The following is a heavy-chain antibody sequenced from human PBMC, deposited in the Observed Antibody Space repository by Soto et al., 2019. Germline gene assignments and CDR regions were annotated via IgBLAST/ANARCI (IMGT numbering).Heavy chain of an antibody. J-gene: IGHJ4*02. CDR1: GFTHSNYW. CDR2: ITYDDRTT. CDR3: GRGGASHAHPPDY. V-gene: IGHV3-74*01. D-gene: IGHD1-26*01. Sequence: PLRLCRAGSGFTHSNYWIHWIRQPPWKGLVLAPRITYDDRTTTHEADVKGRFVTFRDNAKNTLFLQMNSIRPEDSAVYSCGRGGASHAHPPDYSGQRTLVSVSP.